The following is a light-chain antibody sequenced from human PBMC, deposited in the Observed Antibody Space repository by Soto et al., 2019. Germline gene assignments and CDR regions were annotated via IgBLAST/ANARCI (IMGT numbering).Light chain of an antibody. CDR1: QSISKY. V-gene: IGKV1-39*01. J-gene: IGKJ1*01. Sequence: DIQMTQSPSSLSASVGDRVTITCRASQSISKYLSWFQQKPGRAPKLLIYATSSLQSGVPSRFSGSGSGTDFTLTISSLQPEDFATYYCQQSDSTPPWTFGQGTKVEIK. CDR3: QQSDSTPPWT. CDR2: ATS.